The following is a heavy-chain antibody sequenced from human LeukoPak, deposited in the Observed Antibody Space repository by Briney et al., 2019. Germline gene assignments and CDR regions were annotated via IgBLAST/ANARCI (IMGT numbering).Heavy chain of an antibody. Sequence: PGGSLRLSCAASGFTFSSYWMSWVRQAPGKGLEWVANIKQDGSEKYYVDSVKGRFTISRDNAKNSLYLQMNSLRAEDTAVYYCARVGKGIAARPFDYWGQGTLVTVSS. CDR2: IKQDGSEK. CDR1: GFTFSSYW. V-gene: IGHV3-7*01. J-gene: IGHJ4*02. D-gene: IGHD6-6*01. CDR3: ARVGKGIAARPFDY.